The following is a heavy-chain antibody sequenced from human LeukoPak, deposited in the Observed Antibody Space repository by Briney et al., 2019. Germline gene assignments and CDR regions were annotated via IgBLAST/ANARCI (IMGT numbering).Heavy chain of an antibody. CDR3: ARDDGGNIGESGNTGPDY. CDR2: FNPENGNT. Sequence: VASVKVSCKASGYSFVGYGITWVRQAPGQGLEWMGWFNPENGNTNYAQNFQGRVTMTTDTSTSTVYMEVRSLRSDDTAVYYCARDDGGNIGESGNTGPDYWGQGTLVTVSS. D-gene: IGHD6-13*01. J-gene: IGHJ4*02. V-gene: IGHV1-18*01. CDR1: GYSFVGYG.